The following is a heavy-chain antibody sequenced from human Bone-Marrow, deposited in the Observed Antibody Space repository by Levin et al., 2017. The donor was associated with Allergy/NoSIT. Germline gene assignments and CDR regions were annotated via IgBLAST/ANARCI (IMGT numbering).Heavy chain of an antibody. CDR3: ARGLVSDHDAFEI. Sequence: GGSLRLSCAASGFIFSDYYMGWIRQAPGKGPEWVSYISSRASNIYYAGSVRGRVTISRDNAKSSLNLQMNSLRADDTAVYYCARGLVSDHDAFEIWGQGTMVTVSS. CDR1: GFIFSDYY. J-gene: IGHJ3*02. D-gene: IGHD6-6*01. CDR2: ISSRASNI. V-gene: IGHV3-11*01.